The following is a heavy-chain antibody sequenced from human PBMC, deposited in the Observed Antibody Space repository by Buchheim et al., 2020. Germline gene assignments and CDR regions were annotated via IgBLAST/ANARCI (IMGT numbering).Heavy chain of an antibody. CDR1: GFTFSSYG. Sequence: QVQLVESGGGVVQPGRSLRLSCAASGFTFSSYGMHWVRQAPGKGLEWVAVIWYDGSNKYYADSVKGRFTISRDNSKNTLYLQMNSLRAEDTAVYYCARSPVWGVLTSLDYWGQGTL. CDR2: IWYDGSNK. V-gene: IGHV3-33*01. J-gene: IGHJ4*02. CDR3: ARSPVWGVLTSLDY. D-gene: IGHD3-10*01.